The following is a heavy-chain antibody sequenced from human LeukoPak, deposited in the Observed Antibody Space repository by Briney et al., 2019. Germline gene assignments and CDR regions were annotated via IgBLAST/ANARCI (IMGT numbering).Heavy chain of an antibody. Sequence: SQTLSLTCAVSGGSISSGDYSWSWIRQPPGKGLEWIGYMYYSGSTYSNLSLKSRATISVDTSKNQFSLKLSSVTAADTAVYYCARGLDTNDWSDAFDIWGQGTMVTVSS. V-gene: IGHV4-30-4*07. CDR2: MYYSGST. J-gene: IGHJ3*02. CDR3: ARGLDTNDWSDAFDI. D-gene: IGHD2-21*01. CDR1: GGSISSGDYS.